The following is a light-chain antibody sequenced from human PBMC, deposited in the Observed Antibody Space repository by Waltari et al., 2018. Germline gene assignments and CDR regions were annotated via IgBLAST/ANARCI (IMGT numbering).Light chain of an antibody. CDR2: QDN. J-gene: IGLJ2*01. CDR3: QAWDTSAAVV. V-gene: IGLV3-1*01. Sequence: WYLLTSGQPPLLVIDQDNKRPSGIPERFSGSNSGNAATLTVSGTQSVDEADYYCQAWDTSAAVVFGGGTKLTVL.